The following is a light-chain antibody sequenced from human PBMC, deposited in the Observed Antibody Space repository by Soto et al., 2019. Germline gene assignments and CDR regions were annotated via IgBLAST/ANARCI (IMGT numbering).Light chain of an antibody. CDR2: GAS. CDR1: QSISSY. CDR3: QQSYDPPFT. Sequence: DIQMTQSPSSLSASIGDRVTITCRASQSISSYLNWYQQQPGKAPKLLISGASSLQRGVPSRFSGSGSVTVFTLTISSLQPEDFATYYCQQSYDPPFTFGQGTKLEIK. V-gene: IGKV1-39*01. J-gene: IGKJ2*01.